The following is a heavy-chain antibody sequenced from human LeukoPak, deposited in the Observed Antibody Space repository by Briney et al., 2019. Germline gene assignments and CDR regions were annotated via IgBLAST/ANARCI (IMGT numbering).Heavy chain of an antibody. J-gene: IGHJ3*02. CDR1: GYSISSGYY. V-gene: IGHV4-38-2*02. Sequence: PSETLSLTCTVSGYSISSGYYWGWIRQPPGKGLEWIGSIYHSGSTYYNPSLKSRVTIPVDTSKNQFSLKLSSVTAADTAVYYCARVRDDYGGNSDAFDIWGQGTMVTVSS. CDR3: ARVRDDYGGNSDAFDI. D-gene: IGHD4-23*01. CDR2: IYHSGST.